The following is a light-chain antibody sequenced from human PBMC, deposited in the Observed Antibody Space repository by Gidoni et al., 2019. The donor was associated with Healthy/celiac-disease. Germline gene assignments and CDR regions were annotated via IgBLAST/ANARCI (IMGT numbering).Light chain of an antibody. J-gene: IGKJ1*01. CDR3: QPGA. CDR1: QSVSSTY. CDR2: GAS. V-gene: IGKV3-20*01. Sequence: EIVLTPSPGPLSLSPGERATLSCRASQSVSSTYLAWYQPKPGQAPRLLIYGASSRVTGVPDRFSGSWSRTDFTLTISRLEPEDFAVYYCQPGAFGQGTKVEMK.